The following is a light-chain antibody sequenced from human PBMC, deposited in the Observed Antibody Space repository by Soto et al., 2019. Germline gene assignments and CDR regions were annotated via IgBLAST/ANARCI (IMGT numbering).Light chain of an antibody. J-gene: IGKJ3*01. Sequence: IQMTQSPSSLSASVGGRVTITCRASQSINTYLNWYQQRPGTAPKLLIYAASRLHSGVPSRFVGSGSGTDFTLTISSLQPEDVATYCCQQSYNADTFGPGTKVDIK. CDR2: AAS. CDR1: QSINTY. CDR3: QQSYNADT. V-gene: IGKV1-39*01.